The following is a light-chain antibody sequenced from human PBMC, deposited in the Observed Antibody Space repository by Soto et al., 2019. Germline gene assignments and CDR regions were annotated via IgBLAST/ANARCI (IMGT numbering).Light chain of an antibody. J-gene: IGLJ1*01. CDR3: SSYTRSSTRV. V-gene: IGLV2-14*03. CDR1: SSDVGGYNY. CDR2: DIR. Sequence: QSALTQPASVSGSPGQSITSSCTGTSSDVGGYNYVSWYQQHPGKAPKLMIYDIRNRPSGVSNRFSGSKSGNTASLTISGLQAEDEADYYCSSYTRSSTRVFGTGTKLTVL.